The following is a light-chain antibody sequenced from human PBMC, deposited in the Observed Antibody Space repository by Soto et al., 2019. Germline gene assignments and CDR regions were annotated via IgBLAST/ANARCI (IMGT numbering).Light chain of an antibody. V-gene: IGKV1-39*01. CDR3: QQSYSAPYT. Sequence: IQMTQSPSSLSASVGDRVTITCRASQSISNYLNWYQQKPGKAPRLLIYDVSSLQSGVPSRFSGSGSGTDFTLTISSLQPEDFATYYCQQSYSAPYTFGQGTKLEIK. CDR1: QSISNY. J-gene: IGKJ2*01. CDR2: DVS.